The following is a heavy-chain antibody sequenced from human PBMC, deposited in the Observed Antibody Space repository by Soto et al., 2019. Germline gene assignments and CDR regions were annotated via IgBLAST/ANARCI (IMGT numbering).Heavy chain of an antibody. V-gene: IGHV2-5*02. CDR2: IYWDDDK. Sequence: SGPTLVNPTQTLTLTCTFSGFSLTTRPVGVGWIRQPPGQALEWVALIYWDDDKRYNPSLKTRVTITKDTSKNQVVLTMTNMDPVDTATYYCAHRQLYNGAWNEGTFDYWGQGALVTVSS. CDR1: GFSLTTRPVG. J-gene: IGHJ4*02. D-gene: IGHD1-1*01. CDR3: AHRQLYNGAWNEGTFDY.